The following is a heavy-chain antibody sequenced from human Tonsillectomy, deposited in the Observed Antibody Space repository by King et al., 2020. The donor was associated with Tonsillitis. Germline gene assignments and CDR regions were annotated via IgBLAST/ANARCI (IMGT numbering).Heavy chain of an antibody. D-gene: IGHD6-19*01. Sequence: VQLVESGGGVVQPGRSLRLSCAASGFTFSTYAMNWVRQAPGRGLEWVAVITYDGNNKYFADSVKGRFTISRDNSKNTLYLLMNSLRAEDTAVYYCARDMRQWLANSNFDNWGQGTLVTVS. J-gene: IGHJ4*02. V-gene: IGHV3-30*04. CDR3: ARDMRQWLANSNFDN. CDR2: ITYDGNNK. CDR1: GFTFSTYA.